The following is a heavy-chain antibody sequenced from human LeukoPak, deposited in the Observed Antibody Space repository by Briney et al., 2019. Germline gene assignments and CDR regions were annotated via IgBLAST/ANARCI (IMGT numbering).Heavy chain of an antibody. Sequence: PSETLSLTCTVSGGSISTDDYYWSWIRQPPGKGLEWIGYIYFGGSAYYNPSLESRVTISIGTSKNQFSLKLNSVTAADTAVYYCAREVTGTCAFDIWGQGTMVTVSS. CDR2: IYFGGSA. D-gene: IGHD1-7*01. CDR1: GGSISTDDYY. V-gene: IGHV4-30-4*08. J-gene: IGHJ3*02. CDR3: AREVTGTCAFDI.